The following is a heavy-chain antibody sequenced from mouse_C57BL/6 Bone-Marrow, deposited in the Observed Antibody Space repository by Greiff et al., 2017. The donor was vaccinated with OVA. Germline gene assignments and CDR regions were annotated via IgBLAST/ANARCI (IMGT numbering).Heavy chain of an antibody. CDR3: REDYYAMDY. CDR1: GYTFTDYE. V-gene: IGHV1-15*01. J-gene: IGHJ4*01. Sequence: QVQLQQSGAELVRPGASVTLSCKASGYTFTDYEMHWVKQTPVHGLEWIGAIDPETGGTAYNQKFKGKAILTADKYSSTAYMELRSLTSEDSAVYYCREDYYAMDYWGQGTSVTVSS. CDR2: IDPETGGT.